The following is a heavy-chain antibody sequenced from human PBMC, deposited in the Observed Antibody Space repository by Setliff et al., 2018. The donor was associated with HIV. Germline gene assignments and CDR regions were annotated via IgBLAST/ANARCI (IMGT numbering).Heavy chain of an antibody. CDR3: AKDRRYYYGSGSYAAET. D-gene: IGHD3-10*01. V-gene: IGHV3-23*01. Sequence: GGSLRLSCAASGFTFSRYAMTWVRQAPGKGLEWVSAISGSGIGSYYPDSVKGRFTISRDNSKNTLFLQMNSLIAEDTAVYYCAKDRRYYYGSGSYAAETWGQGTLVTVSS. CDR1: GFTFSRYA. J-gene: IGHJ5*02. CDR2: ISGSGIGS.